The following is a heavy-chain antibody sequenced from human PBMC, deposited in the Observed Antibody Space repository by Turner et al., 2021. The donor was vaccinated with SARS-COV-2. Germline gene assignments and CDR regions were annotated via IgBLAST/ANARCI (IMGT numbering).Heavy chain of an antibody. D-gene: IGHD1-20*01. J-gene: IGHJ6*02. CDR2: ISGSGGGT. CDR3: AKDLITGIYYYYYGMDV. Sequence: EVQTLESGGGLVQPGGSLRLSCAASGFTFSDYAMSWVRQAPGKGPDWVSVISGSGGGTYYADSVKGRFTISRDNSKNTLYLQMNSLRAEDTAVYYCAKDLITGIYYYYYGMDVWGQGTTVTVSS. V-gene: IGHV3-23*01. CDR1: GFTFSDYA.